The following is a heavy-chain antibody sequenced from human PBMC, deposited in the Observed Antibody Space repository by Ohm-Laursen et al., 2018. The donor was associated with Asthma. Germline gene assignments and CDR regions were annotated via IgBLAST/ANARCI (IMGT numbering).Heavy chain of an antibody. CDR2: IYYSGIT. J-gene: IGHJ4*02. V-gene: IGHV4-59*12. CDR3: ARGSFYFESTGYYFFDH. D-gene: IGHD3-22*01. CDR1: GASFSTYY. Sequence: TLSLTWTLSGASFSTYYWGWIRQPPGKGLEWIGYIYYSGITYSNPSLRSRVTISVDTSKNQFSLNLTSVTAADTAVYYCARGSFYFESTGYYFFDHWGQGALVTVSS.